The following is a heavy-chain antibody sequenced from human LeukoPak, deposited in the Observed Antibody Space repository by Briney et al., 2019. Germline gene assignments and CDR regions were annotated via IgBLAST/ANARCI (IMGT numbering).Heavy chain of an antibody. CDR3: ARGDHHDDKVVGIDY. V-gene: IGHV3-48*01. Sequence: PGGSLRLSCEVSGFTFSSYSLNWVRQAPGKGLEWLSYISTRNTIYYGDSVKGRFTISRDNAKNSLFLQMNNLRAEDTALYYCARGDHHDDKVVGIDYWGQGTLVTVSS. CDR1: GFTFSSYS. CDR2: ISTRNTI. J-gene: IGHJ4*02. D-gene: IGHD1-14*01.